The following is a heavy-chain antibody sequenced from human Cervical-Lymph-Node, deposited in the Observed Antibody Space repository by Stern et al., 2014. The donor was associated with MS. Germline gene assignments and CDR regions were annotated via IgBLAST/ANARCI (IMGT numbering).Heavy chain of an antibody. Sequence: EVQLVESGGGLVKPGGSLRLSCAASGFTFSSYSMNWVRQAPGKGLEWVSSISSSSSYIYYADSVKGRFTISRDNAKNSLYLKMNSLRAEDTAVYYCARDWVGYYSDWGQGTLVTVSS. CDR2: ISSSSSYI. CDR1: GFTFSSYS. CDR3: ARDWVGYYSD. V-gene: IGHV3-21*01. J-gene: IGHJ4*02. D-gene: IGHD3-3*01.